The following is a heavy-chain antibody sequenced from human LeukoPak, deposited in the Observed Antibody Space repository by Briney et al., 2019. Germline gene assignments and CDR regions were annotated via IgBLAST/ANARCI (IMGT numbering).Heavy chain of an antibody. Sequence: GGSLRLSCAASGFTFSDYYTSWMRQAPGGGREWVSYISSSSSTVYYADSVKGRFTMSSDNANNSLFLEMNSMRAEDTALYYCARDRGFGVVTPIDCWGQGTLVTVSS. J-gene: IGHJ4*02. CDR2: ISSSSSTV. D-gene: IGHD3-3*01. V-gene: IGHV3-11*01. CDR1: GFTFSDYY. CDR3: ARDRGFGVVTPIDC.